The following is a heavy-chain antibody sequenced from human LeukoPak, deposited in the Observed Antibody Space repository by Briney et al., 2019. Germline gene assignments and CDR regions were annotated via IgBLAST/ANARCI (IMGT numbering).Heavy chain of an antibody. CDR1: GFTFSSYE. J-gene: IGHJ4*02. D-gene: IGHD1-26*01. CDR3: ARLNSGSYYHPFDY. CDR2: ISSRGSTI. Sequence: GGSLRLSCAASGFTFSSYEMNWVRQAPGKGLEWVSYISSRGSTIYYADSVKGRFTISRHNANNSLYLQMNGLRAEDTAVYYCARLNSGSYYHPFDYWGQGTLVTVSS. V-gene: IGHV3-48*03.